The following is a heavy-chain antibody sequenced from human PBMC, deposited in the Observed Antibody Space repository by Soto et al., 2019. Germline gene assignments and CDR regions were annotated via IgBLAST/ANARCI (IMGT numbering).Heavy chain of an antibody. V-gene: IGHV3-30-3*01. CDR3: ARDGPSADFWSGYLNYYGMDV. J-gene: IGHJ6*02. CDR1: GFTFSSYA. Sequence: GGSLRLSCAASGFTFSSYAMHWVRQAPGKGLEWVAVISYDGSNKYYADSVKGRFTISRDNSKNTLYLQMNSLRAEDTAVYYCARDGPSADFWSGYLNYYGMDVWGQGTTVTV. CDR2: ISYDGSNK. D-gene: IGHD3-3*01.